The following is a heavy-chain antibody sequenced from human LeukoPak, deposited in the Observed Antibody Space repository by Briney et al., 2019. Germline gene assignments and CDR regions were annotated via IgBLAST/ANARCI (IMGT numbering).Heavy chain of an antibody. CDR3: ARVGVDIVATTNFDY. CDR2: IYYSGST. Sequence: PSETLSLTCTVSGGSINSNSYYWGWIRQPPGKGLEWIGSIYYSGSTYYNPSLKSRVTISIDTSKNQFSLKLSSVTAADTAVYYCARVGVDIVATTNFDYWGQGTLVTVSS. V-gene: IGHV4-39*07. CDR1: GGSINSNSYY. J-gene: IGHJ4*02. D-gene: IGHD5-12*01.